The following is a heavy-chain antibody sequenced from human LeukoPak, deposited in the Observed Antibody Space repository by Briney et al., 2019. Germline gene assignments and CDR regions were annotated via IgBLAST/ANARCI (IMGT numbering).Heavy chain of an antibody. CDR1: GFTFRDYA. CDR3: TRIGIGIIGRDPVDY. J-gene: IGHJ4*02. D-gene: IGHD2-21*01. Sequence: PGRSLRLSCAASGFTFRDYAMSWVRLAPGKGLQWVGFIRSKTYGGAADYGASVKGRFTIYRDDSQSIAYLLMNRLEIEDTAVYYCTRIGIGIIGRDPVDYWGQGTLVTVSS. V-gene: IGHV3-49*04. CDR2: IRSKTYGGAA.